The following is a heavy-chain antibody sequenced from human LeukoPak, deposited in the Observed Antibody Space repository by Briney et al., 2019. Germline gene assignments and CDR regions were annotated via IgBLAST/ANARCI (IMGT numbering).Heavy chain of an antibody. CDR1: GGSISSGGYY. Sequence: SQTLSLTCTVSGGSISSGGYYWSWIRQPPGKGLEWIGYIYYSGSTNYNPSLKSRVTISVDTSKNQFSLKLSSVTAADTAVYYCARENAVAGTRGNFDPWGQGTLVTVSS. CDR3: ARENAVAGTRGNFDP. D-gene: IGHD6-19*01. CDR2: IYYSGST. V-gene: IGHV4-61*08. J-gene: IGHJ5*02.